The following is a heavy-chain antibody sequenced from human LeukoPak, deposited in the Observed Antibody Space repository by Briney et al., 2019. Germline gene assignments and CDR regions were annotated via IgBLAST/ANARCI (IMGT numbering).Heavy chain of an antibody. CDR3: ARAPLFDGIDY. CDR2: ISYDGSNK. Sequence: GGSLRLSCAASGFTFSSYAMHWVRQAPGKGLEWVAVISYDGSNKNYADSVKGRFTISRDNSKNTLYLQMNSLRAEDTAVYYCARAPLFDGIDYWGQGTLVTVSS. J-gene: IGHJ4*02. D-gene: IGHD1-1*01. V-gene: IGHV3-30*04. CDR1: GFTFSSYA.